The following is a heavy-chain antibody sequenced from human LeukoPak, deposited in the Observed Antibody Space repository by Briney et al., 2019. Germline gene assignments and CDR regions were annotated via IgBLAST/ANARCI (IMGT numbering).Heavy chain of an antibody. Sequence: PSETLSLTCTVSGGSISSYYWSWIRQPPGKGLEWIGYIYYSGSTNYNPSLKSRVTISVDTSKNQFSLKLSSVTAADTAVYYCARGRYDFWSGYYRYYYMDVWGKGTTVTVSS. CDR2: IYYSGST. CDR3: ARGRYDFWSGYYRYYYMDV. CDR1: GGSISSYY. V-gene: IGHV4-59*01. J-gene: IGHJ6*03. D-gene: IGHD3-3*01.